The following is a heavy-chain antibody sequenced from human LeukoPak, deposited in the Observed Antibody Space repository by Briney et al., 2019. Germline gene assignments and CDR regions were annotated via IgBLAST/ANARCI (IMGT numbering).Heavy chain of an antibody. CDR2: INHSGYT. V-gene: IGHV4-34*01. D-gene: IGHD5-12*01. Sequence: PSETLSLTCAVYGRSFTDYYWSCIRRPPGKGLEWIGEINHSGYTNYNPSLKSRVSVSVDTSKNQFSLKLSSVTAADTAVYYCARGQYSGYPTHWGQGTLVTVSS. CDR3: ARGQYSGYPTH. J-gene: IGHJ4*02. CDR1: GRSFTDYY.